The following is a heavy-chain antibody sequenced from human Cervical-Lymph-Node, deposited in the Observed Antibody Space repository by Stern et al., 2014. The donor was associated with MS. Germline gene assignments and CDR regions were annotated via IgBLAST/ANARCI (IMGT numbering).Heavy chain of an antibody. V-gene: IGHV5-51*01. Sequence: VQLVESGTEVMKPGESLKISCKASGYNFTSSWIVWVRQMPGKGLEWMGIIYPGDSDTRYSPSFQGQVNMSADKSTSPAYLQWSSLKAADTAIYYCARHASGYTSSWYQKYNWFDPWGQGSLVTVSS. CDR2: IYPGDSDT. CDR1: GYNFTSSW. CDR3: ARHASGYTSSWYQKYNWFDP. D-gene: IGHD6-13*01. J-gene: IGHJ5*02.